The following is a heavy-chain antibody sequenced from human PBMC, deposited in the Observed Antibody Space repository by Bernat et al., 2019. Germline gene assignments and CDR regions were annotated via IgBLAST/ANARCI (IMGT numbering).Heavy chain of an antibody. V-gene: IGHV1-3*01. CDR2: INAGNGNT. CDR3: ARDLAAAGYDY. J-gene: IGHJ4*02. CDR1: GYTFTSYA. Sequence: QVQLVQSGAEVKKPGASVKVSCKASGYTFTSYAMHWVRQAPGQRPEWMGWINAGNGNTKYSQKFQGRVTITRDTSASTAYMELSSLRSEDTAVYYCARDLAAAGYDYWGQGTLVTVSS. D-gene: IGHD6-13*01.